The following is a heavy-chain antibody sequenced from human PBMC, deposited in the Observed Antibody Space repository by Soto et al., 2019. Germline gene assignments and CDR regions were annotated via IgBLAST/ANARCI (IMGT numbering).Heavy chain of an antibody. CDR2: ISYDGSNK. CDR3: ARQDIAARYYYYYGMDV. Sequence: GGSLRLSCAASGFTFSSYAMHWVRQAPGKGLEWVAVISYDGSNKYYADSVKGRFTISRDNSKNTLYLQMNSLRAEDTAVYYCARQDIAARYYYYYGMDVLGQGSTVTVSS. D-gene: IGHD6-6*01. CDR1: GFTFSSYA. V-gene: IGHV3-30-3*01. J-gene: IGHJ6*02.